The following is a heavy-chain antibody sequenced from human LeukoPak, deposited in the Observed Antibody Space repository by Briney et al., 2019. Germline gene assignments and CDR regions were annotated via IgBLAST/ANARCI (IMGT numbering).Heavy chain of an antibody. CDR3: ARRMRFCSGGSCYSFGY. J-gene: IGHJ4*02. CDR1: GYTFTSYD. CDR2: MNPNSGNT. D-gene: IGHD2-15*01. Sequence: GASVKVSCKASGYTFTSYDINWVRQATGQGLGWMGWMNPNSGNTGYAQKFQGRVTMTRNTSISTPYMELSSLRSEDTAVYYCARRMRFCSGGSCYSFGYWGQGTLVTVSS. V-gene: IGHV1-8*01.